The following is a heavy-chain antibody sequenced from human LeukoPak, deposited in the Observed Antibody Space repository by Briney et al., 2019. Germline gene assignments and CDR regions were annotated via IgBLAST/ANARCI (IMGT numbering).Heavy chain of an antibody. CDR1: GGSISSYY. J-gene: IGHJ4*02. Sequence: SETLSLTCTVSGGSISSYYWSWIRQPPGKGLEWIGYIYYSGSTNYNPSLKSRVTISVDTSKNQFSLKLSSVTAADTAVYYFAAARGIRYYSDYWGQGTLFTVSS. CDR3: AAARGIRYYSDY. V-gene: IGHV4-59*01. CDR2: IYYSGST. D-gene: IGHD3-16*01.